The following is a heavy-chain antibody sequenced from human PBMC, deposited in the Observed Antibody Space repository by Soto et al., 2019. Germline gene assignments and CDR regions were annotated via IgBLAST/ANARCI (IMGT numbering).Heavy chain of an antibody. CDR1: GFTFSSYW. CDR3: AREDSSSSFAY. CDR2: INSDGSST. D-gene: IGHD6-6*01. Sequence: GGSLRLSCGASGFTFSSYWMHWVRQAPGKGLVWVSRINSDGSSTSYADSVKGRFTISRDNAKNTLYLQMNSLRAEDTAVYYCAREDSSSSFAYWGQGTLVTVSS. J-gene: IGHJ4*02. V-gene: IGHV3-74*01.